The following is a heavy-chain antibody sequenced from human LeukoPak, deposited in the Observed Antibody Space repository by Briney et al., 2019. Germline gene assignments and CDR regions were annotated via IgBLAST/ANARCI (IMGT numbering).Heavy chain of an antibody. CDR2: IWHDESNR. Sequence: GGSLRLSCVGSGLTFSSYVMYWVRQAPGKGLEWVAVIWHDESNRYYADSVKGRSTISRDNPKNIMYLQMNSLGAEDTAVYYCARREAKVVSYGLDVWGKGTTVTVST. CDR3: ARREAKVVSYGLDV. J-gene: IGHJ6*04. CDR1: GLTFSSYV. V-gene: IGHV3-33*07. D-gene: IGHD4/OR15-4a*01.